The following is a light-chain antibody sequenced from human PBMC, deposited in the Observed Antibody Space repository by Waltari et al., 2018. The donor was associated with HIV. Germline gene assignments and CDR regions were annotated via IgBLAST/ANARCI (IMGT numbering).Light chain of an antibody. Sequence: DIQMTQSRSSLSASVGDGGTITCRASQGIRDDLGWYQQKPGKAPKRLIYAVSTLQNGVPSRFSGSGSGTQFTLTISTLQPEDFATYYCPQHNSYPWTFGQGTKVEIK. CDR1: QGIRDD. CDR2: AVS. V-gene: IGKV1-17*01. CDR3: PQHNSYPWT. J-gene: IGKJ1*01.